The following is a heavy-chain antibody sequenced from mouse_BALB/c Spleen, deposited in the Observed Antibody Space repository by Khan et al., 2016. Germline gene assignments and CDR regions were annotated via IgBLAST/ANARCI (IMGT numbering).Heavy chain of an antibody. V-gene: IGHV4-1*02. CDR3: ARLETYYVPY. CDR2: INPDSSTI. D-gene: IGHD1-1*01. Sequence: EVELVESGGGLVQPGGSLKLSCAASGFDFSSYWMSWVRQAPGKGLEWVGEINPDSSTINYTPSLKDKFIISRDNAKNTLFLNMSRVRAEDTALYYCARLETYYVPYWGQGTLVTVSA. J-gene: IGHJ3*01. CDR1: GFDFSSYW.